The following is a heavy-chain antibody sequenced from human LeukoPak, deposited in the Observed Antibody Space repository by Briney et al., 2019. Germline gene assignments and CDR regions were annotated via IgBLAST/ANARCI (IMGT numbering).Heavy chain of an antibody. J-gene: IGHJ4*02. D-gene: IGHD2-21*02. CDR2: INPSGDST. CDR3: ASVLYCGADCYSGRYFFDY. CDR1: GYXFTSYD. V-gene: IGHV1-46*01. Sequence: ASVKVSCKASGYXFTSYDMHWVRQAPGQGLEWMGIINPSGDSTSYAQKFQGRVTMTRDTSTSTVYMELSGLRSEDTAVYYCASVLYCGADCYSGRYFFDYWGQGTLVTVSS.